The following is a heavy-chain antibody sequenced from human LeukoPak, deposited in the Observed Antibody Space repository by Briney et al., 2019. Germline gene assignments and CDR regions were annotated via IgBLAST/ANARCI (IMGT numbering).Heavy chain of an antibody. CDR1: GGSISISTYY. J-gene: IGHJ4*02. Sequence: SETLSLTCTVSGGSISISTYYWGWIRQPPGKGLERIGSIYYSGSTSYNPSLKSRFTMSVNTSKNQFSLKLDSVTAADTAVYYCARNASDSGTSYFDYWGQGTLVTVSS. V-gene: IGHV4-39*01. CDR2: IYYSGST. CDR3: ARNASDSGTSYFDY. D-gene: IGHD1-26*01.